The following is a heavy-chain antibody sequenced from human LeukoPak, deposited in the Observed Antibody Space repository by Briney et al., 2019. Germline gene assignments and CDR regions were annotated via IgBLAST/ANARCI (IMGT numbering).Heavy chain of an antibody. D-gene: IGHD3-9*01. CDR3: ARDFGTQTVLRFFDCDV. CDR1: GDTLTELS. CDR2: INPSGGST. Sequence: ASVKVSCKVSGDTLTELSMHWVRQAPGQGLEWMGIINPSGGSTSYAQKFQGRVTMTTDTSTSTVYMELRSLRSDDTAVYYCARDFGTQTVLRFFDCDVWGQGTLVTVSS. V-gene: IGHV1-46*01. J-gene: IGHJ4*02.